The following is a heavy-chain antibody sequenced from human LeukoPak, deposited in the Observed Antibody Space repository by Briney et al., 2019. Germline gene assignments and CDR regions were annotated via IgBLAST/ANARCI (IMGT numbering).Heavy chain of an antibody. V-gene: IGHV4-4*07. Sequence: KPSETLSLTCTVSGGTISSYYWSWIRQPAGRGLKWIGRIYTSGSTNYNPSLKSRVTMSVDTSKNQFSLKLSFVTAADTAFYYCEKERSTSMEPWGQGTLVTVSS. CDR1: GGTISSYY. CDR2: IYTSGST. D-gene: IGHD5-18*01. J-gene: IGHJ5*02. CDR3: EKERSTSMEP.